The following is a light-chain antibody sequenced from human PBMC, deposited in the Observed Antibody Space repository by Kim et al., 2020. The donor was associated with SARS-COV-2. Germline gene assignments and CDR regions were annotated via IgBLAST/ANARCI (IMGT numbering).Light chain of an antibody. J-gene: IGKJ5*01. V-gene: IGKV3-11*01. Sequence: APGERATVSCRASQSVSSYLAWYQQKPGQAPRLLIYDASNRATGIPARFSGSGSGTDFTRTISSLEPEDFAVYYCQQLSNWPPITFGQGTRLEIK. CDR2: DAS. CDR1: QSVSSY. CDR3: QQLSNWPPIT.